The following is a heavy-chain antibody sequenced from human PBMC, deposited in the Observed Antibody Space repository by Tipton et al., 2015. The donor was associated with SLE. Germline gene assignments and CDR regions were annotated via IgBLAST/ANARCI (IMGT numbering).Heavy chain of an antibody. CDR1: GGSFSGYY. D-gene: IGHD2-15*01. Sequence: TLSLTCAVYGGSFSGYYWSWIRQPPGKGLEWIGEINHSGSTNYNPSLKSRVTISVDTSKNQFSLKLSSVTAADTAVHYCAREGVIVVVVAATQGAFDIWDQGTMVTVSS. V-gene: IGHV4-34*01. CDR2: INHSGST. CDR3: AREGVIVVVVAATQGAFDI. J-gene: IGHJ3*02.